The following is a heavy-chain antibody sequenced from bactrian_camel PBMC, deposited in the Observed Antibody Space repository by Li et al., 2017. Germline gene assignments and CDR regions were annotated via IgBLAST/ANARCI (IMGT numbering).Heavy chain of an antibody. D-gene: IGHD3*01. CDR1: EFSLY. CDR3: VRDLNIVPAFSDFDYWG. J-gene: IGHJ4*01. Sequence: LVESGGGLVQPGGSARLSCVALEFSLYMVWVRQAPGKGLEWVSSINGGGTPTYYVDSVKGRFTISRDNAKNTVYLQMNSLKSEDTAVYSCVRDLNIVPAFSDFDYWGRGQGTQVTVS. V-gene: IGHV3S40*01. CDR2: INGGGTPT.